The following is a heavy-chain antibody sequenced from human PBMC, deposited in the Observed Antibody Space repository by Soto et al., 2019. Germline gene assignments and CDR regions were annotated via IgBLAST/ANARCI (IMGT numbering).Heavy chain of an antibody. V-gene: IGHV1-18*01. Sequence: ASVKVSCKASGYTFTSYGISWVRQAPGQGLEWMGWISAYNGNTNYAQKLQGRVTMTTGTSTSTAYMELRSLRSDDTAVYYCARVKSPTVTPHLDYWGQGTLVTVSS. CDR3: ARVKSPTVTPHLDY. D-gene: IGHD4-17*01. J-gene: IGHJ4*02. CDR2: ISAYNGNT. CDR1: GYTFTSYG.